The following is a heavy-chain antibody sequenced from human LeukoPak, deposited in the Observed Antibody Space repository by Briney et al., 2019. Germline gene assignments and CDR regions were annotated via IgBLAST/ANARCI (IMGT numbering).Heavy chain of an antibody. CDR3: AKDLVWRVVPAYGMDV. V-gene: IGHV3-23*01. Sequence: GGSLRLSCAASGFTFSSYAISWVRQAPGKGLEWVSAISGSGGSTYYADSVKGRLTISRDNSKNTLYLQMNSLRAEDTAVYYCAKDLVWRVVPAYGMDVWDKGTTVTVSS. CDR2: ISGSGGST. D-gene: IGHD2-2*01. J-gene: IGHJ6*04. CDR1: GFTFSSYA.